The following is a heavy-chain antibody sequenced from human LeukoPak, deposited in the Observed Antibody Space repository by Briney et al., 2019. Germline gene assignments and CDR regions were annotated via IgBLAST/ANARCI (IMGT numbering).Heavy chain of an antibody. CDR2: IYYSGTT. CDR3: ARHSTTWYGDY. J-gene: IGHJ4*02. V-gene: IGHV4-39*01. Sequence: PSEILSLTCTVSGGSISSSSYYWGWIRQPPGKGLEWIGSIYYSGTTNYNPSLKSRVTISVDTSKNQFSLNLSSVTAADTALYYCARHSTTWYGDYWGQGTLVTVSS. D-gene: IGHD6-13*01. CDR1: GGSISSSSYY.